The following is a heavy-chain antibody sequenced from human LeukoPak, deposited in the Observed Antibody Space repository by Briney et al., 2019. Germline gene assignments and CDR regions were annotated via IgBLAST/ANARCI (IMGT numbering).Heavy chain of an antibody. J-gene: IGHJ4*02. CDR2: ISYDGSNK. Sequence: GGSLRLSCAASGFTFSSYAMHWVRQAPGKGLEWVAVISYDGSNKYYADSVKGRFTISRDNSKNTLYLQMNSLRAEDTAVYYCARDFTSGSYYEVRYWGQGTLVTVSS. CDR1: GFTFSSYA. D-gene: IGHD1-26*01. CDR3: ARDFTSGSYYEVRY. V-gene: IGHV3-30-3*01.